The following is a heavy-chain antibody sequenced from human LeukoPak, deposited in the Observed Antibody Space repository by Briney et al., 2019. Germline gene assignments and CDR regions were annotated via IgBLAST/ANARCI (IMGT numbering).Heavy chain of an antibody. CDR2: INSVGSTT. CDR1: GFTFRSYC. Sequence: GGSLRLSCAASGFTFRSYCMHWVRQVPGKGLVWVSRINSVGSTTRHAESVKGRFTISRDNAKNTLYLPVDSLRAEGTAMYYCERSTGGIFDSWGQGNPVTVSS. D-gene: IGHD2-8*02. V-gene: IGHV3-74*01. J-gene: IGHJ4*02. CDR3: ERSTGGIFDS.